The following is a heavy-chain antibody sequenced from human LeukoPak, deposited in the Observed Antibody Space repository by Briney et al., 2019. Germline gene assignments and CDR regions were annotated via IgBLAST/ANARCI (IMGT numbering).Heavy chain of an antibody. Sequence: SQTLPLTCAISGDSVSSNSAAWNWIRQSPSRGLEWLGRTYYRSKWYNDYAVSVKSRITIHPDTSKNQCSLQLNSVTPEDTAVHYCARVLQERITMVRGVIRPFDIWGQGTMVTVSS. CDR1: GDSVSSNSAA. CDR2: TYYRSKWYN. D-gene: IGHD3-10*01. V-gene: IGHV6-1*01. CDR3: ARVLQERITMVRGVIRPFDI. J-gene: IGHJ3*02.